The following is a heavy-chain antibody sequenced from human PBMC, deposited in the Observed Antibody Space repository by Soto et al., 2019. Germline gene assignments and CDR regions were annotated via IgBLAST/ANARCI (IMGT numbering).Heavy chain of an antibody. Sequence: GYTFTSYGISWERPAPGQGLEWVRWISTYNGNTNYVQKLQGRVTMTTDTSTSTAYMELRSLRSDDTAVYYCARGFYDFWSGYPNDAFDIWGQGTMVTVSS. CDR1: GYTFTSYG. D-gene: IGHD3-3*01. CDR3: ARGFYDFWSGYPNDAFDI. V-gene: IGHV1-18*04. J-gene: IGHJ3*02. CDR2: ISTYNGNT.